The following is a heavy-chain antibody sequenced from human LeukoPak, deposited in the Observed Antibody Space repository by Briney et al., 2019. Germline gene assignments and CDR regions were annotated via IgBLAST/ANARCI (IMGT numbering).Heavy chain of an antibody. J-gene: IGHJ6*02. CDR1: GYTFTSYG. D-gene: IGHD6-13*01. CDR2: ISAYNGNT. Sequence: ASVKVSCKASGYTFTSYGISWVRQAPGQGLEWMGWISAYNGNTTYAQKLQGRVTMTTDTSTSTAYMELRSLRSDDTAVYYCAREYSSSWYSYYYYGMDVRGQGTTVTVSS. CDR3: AREYSSSWYSYYYYGMDV. V-gene: IGHV1-18*01.